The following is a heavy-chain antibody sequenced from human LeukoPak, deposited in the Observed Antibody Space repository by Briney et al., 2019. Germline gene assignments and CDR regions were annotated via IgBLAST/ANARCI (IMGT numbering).Heavy chain of an antibody. Sequence: TVNVSCKAAERTLSNYTISWVRQAPGRGLDWMGRISPILGIANYAQKFQGRVTITAAKSTSTAYMELSSLRSADTAVYYCARGLRRNRRYYFDYWGQGTLVTVSS. V-gene: IGHV1-69*02. CDR2: ISPILGIA. J-gene: IGHJ4*02. CDR3: ARGLRRNRRYYFDY. D-gene: IGHD2/OR15-2a*01. CDR1: ERTLSNYT.